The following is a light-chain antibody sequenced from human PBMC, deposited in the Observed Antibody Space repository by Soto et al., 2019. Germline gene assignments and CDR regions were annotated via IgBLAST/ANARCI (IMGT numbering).Light chain of an antibody. CDR1: SGHSSYI. J-gene: IGLJ3*02. V-gene: IGLV4-60*02. CDR3: ETWDSNTHRV. Sequence: QLVLTQSSSASASLGSWVKLTCTLSSGHSSYIIAWHQQQPGKAPRYLMKLEGSGSYNKGSGVPDRFSGSSSGADRYLTISNLQFEDEADYYCETWDSNTHRVFGGGTKLTVL. CDR2: LEGSGSY.